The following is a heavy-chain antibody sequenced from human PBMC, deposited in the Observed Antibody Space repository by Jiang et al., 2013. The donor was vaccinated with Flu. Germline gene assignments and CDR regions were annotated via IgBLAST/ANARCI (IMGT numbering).Heavy chain of an antibody. CDR3: ARVSLLGPPGWFFNALDV. V-gene: IGHV4-34*01. Sequence: LLKPSETLSLTCAVFGASFSDYNWNWVRQPPGKELEWIGEIKYSGVTNYNPSLKSRVSIAVDRSKNEFSLNLRSVTAADTAVYFCARVSLLGPPGWFFNALDVWGQGTTVTVSS. CDR1: GASFSDYN. CDR2: IKYSGVT. J-gene: IGHJ6*02. D-gene: IGHD3-10*01.